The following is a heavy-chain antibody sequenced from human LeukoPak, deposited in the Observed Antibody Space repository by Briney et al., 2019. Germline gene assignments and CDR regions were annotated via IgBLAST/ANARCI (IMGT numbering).Heavy chain of an antibody. Sequence: PSETLSLTRAVYGASSRGYYSTWLPKPPGKELESTREITHSGSPNYNPSLKSRVTISVDTSKNQSSLKLSSVTAAATAVYYCARGGSVAAAGGWSDPWGQGTLLTASS. D-gene: IGHD6-13*01. V-gene: IGHV4-34*01. J-gene: IGHJ5*02. CDR1: GASSRGYY. CDR3: ARGGSVAAAGGWSDP. CDR2: ITHSGSP.